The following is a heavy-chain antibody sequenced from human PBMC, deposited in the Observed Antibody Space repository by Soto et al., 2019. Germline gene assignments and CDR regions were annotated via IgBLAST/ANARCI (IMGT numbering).Heavy chain of an antibody. V-gene: IGHV3-30-3*01. Sequence: SLRLSCAASGFTFSSYAMHWVRQAPGKGLEWVAVISYDGSNKYYADSVKGRFTISRDNSKNTLYLQMNSLRAEDTAVYYCARDRIAVAGYFDYWGQGTLVTVSS. CDR3: ARDRIAVAGYFDY. CDR1: GFTFSSYA. CDR2: ISYDGSNK. D-gene: IGHD6-19*01. J-gene: IGHJ4*02.